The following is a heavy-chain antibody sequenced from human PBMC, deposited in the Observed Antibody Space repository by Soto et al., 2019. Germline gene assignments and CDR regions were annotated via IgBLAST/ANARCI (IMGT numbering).Heavy chain of an antibody. Sequence: QLQLQESGPGLVKPSETLSLTCTVSGGSISSSTYYWGWIRQPPGKGLEWIGRFYYSGSTYYNPSLNKRVTISVDTSKTQFSLKLSSVTAADTAVYYCAKHPPYSTQSIDYWGQGTLVIVSS. D-gene: IGHD6-13*01. J-gene: IGHJ4*02. CDR3: AKHPPYSTQSIDY. CDR1: GGSISSSTYY. V-gene: IGHV4-39*01. CDR2: FYYSGST.